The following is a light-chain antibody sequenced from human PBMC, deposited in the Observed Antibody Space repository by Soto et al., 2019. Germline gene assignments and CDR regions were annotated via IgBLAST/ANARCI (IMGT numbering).Light chain of an antibody. Sequence: QSALTQPASVSGSHGQSITISCTGTRSDVGSYNLVSWYQQHPGKAPKLMIYEGSKRPSGVSNRFSGSKSGNTASLTISGLQAEDEAGYYCCSYAGSSTYVFGTGTKLTVL. J-gene: IGLJ1*01. CDR2: EGS. CDR1: RSDVGSYNL. CDR3: CSYAGSSTYV. V-gene: IGLV2-23*01.